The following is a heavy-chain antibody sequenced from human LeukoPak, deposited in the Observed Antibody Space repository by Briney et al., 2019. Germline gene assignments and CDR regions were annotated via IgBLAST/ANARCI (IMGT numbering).Heavy chain of an antibody. Sequence: ASVKVSCKASGYTFTSYDINWVRQATGQGLEWMGWMNPNSGNTGHAQKFQGRVTMTRNTSISTAYMELSSLRSEGTAVYYCAGGAGYYNGFDYWGQGTLVTVSS. D-gene: IGHD3-9*01. J-gene: IGHJ4*02. CDR2: MNPNSGNT. CDR3: AGGAGYYNGFDY. V-gene: IGHV1-8*01. CDR1: GYTFTSYD.